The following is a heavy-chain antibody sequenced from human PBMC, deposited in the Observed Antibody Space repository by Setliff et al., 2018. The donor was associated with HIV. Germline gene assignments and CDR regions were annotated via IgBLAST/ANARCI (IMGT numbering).Heavy chain of an antibody. V-gene: IGHV4-4*07. CDR1: GGSISGTYY. Sequence: SETLSLTCTVSGGSISGTYYWNWIRQPAGKGLEWVGRIYKSGSSNANPSLKSRVTMSVDTSRNQFSLALKSVTVADTAVYYCARADCTSTSCFFGLGGGFFDSWGRGALVTVSS. J-gene: IGHJ4*02. D-gene: IGHD2-2*01. CDR2: IYKSGSS. CDR3: ARADCTSTSCFFGLGGGFFDS.